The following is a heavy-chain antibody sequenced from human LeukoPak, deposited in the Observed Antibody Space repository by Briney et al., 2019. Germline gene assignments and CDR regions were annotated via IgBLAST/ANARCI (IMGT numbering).Heavy chain of an antibody. D-gene: IGHD2-21*02. CDR2: ISGSGGST. V-gene: IGHV3-23*01. CDR3: AKGNIVVVTAINDY. Sequence: PGGSLRLSCTTSGFNFSIYPMTWVRQAPGKGLEWVSAISGSGGSTYYADSVKGRFTISRDNSKNTLYLQMNSLRAEDTAVYYCAKGNIVVVTAINDYWGQGTLVTVSS. J-gene: IGHJ4*02. CDR1: GFNFSIYP.